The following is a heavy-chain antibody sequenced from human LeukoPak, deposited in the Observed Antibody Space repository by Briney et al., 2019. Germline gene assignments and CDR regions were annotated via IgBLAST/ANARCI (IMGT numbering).Heavy chain of an antibody. CDR3: ASSRWSLFYDY. V-gene: IGHV3-53*01. D-gene: IGHD4-23*01. CDR2: IYSGGST. Sequence: GSLRLSCAASGFTVSSNYMSWVRQAPGKGLEWVSVIYSGGSTYYADSVKGRFTISRDNSKNTLYLQMNSLRAEDTAVYYCASSRWSLFYDYWGQGTLVTVSS. CDR1: GFTVSSNY. J-gene: IGHJ4*02.